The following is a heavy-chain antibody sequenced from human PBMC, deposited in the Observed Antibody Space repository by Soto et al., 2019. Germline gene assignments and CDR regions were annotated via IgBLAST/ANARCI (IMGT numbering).Heavy chain of an antibody. CDR2: IHHSGST. D-gene: IGHD6-13*01. J-gene: IGHJ4*02. Sequence: QVQLQESGPGLVKPSGTLALTCAVSGGSISSSNWWSWVRQPPGKGLEWIGEIHHSGSTNYNPSPKSRVTISVAKSKNQCSLKMSSVTAADTAVYYCASDGIAATGTWGQGTLVTVSS. CDR3: ASDGIAATGT. CDR1: GGSISSSNW. V-gene: IGHV4-4*02.